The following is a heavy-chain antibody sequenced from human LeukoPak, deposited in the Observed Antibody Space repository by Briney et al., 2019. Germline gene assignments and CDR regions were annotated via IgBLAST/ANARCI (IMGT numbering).Heavy chain of an antibody. CDR2: ISYIGST. CDR1: DASISGHY. Sequence: PSETLSLTCSVSDASISGHYLTWIRQPPGKGLEWIGYISYIGSTNYNPSLKSRVTISVDTSKNQFSLKLSSVTAADTAVYYCARGQWLPHFDYWGQGTLVTVSS. D-gene: IGHD6-19*01. J-gene: IGHJ4*02. V-gene: IGHV4-59*11. CDR3: ARGQWLPHFDY.